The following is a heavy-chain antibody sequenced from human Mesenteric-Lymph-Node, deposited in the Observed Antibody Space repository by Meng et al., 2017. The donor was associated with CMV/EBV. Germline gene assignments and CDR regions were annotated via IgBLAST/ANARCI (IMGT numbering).Heavy chain of an antibody. CDR2: ISGTATTK. CDR3: ARDAFLVGTHPPDY. CDR1: GFALSSFS. Sequence: GGSLRLSCAASGFALSSFSMNWVRQAPGKGLEWVSYISGTATTKYYSDSVKGRFTISRDNAKNSLYLQMDSLRAEDTAVYFCARDAFLVGTHPPDYWGQGTLVTVSS. V-gene: IGHV3-48*04. D-gene: IGHD1-26*01. J-gene: IGHJ4*02.